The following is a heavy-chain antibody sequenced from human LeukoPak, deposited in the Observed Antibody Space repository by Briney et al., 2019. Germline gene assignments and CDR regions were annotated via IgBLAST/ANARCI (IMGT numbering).Heavy chain of an antibody. J-gene: IGHJ6*02. V-gene: IGHV3-43*02. CDR1: GFTFDDYA. CDR3: AKVRDDYYYAMDV. CDR2: ISTDGGTT. Sequence: SGGSLRLSCAASGFTFDDYAMHWVRQVPGKGLEWVPLISTDGGTTYYADSVKGRFTISRDNSKYSLYLQMNSLRTEDTALYYCAKVRDDYYYAMDVWGQGTTVTVSS. D-gene: IGHD5-24*01.